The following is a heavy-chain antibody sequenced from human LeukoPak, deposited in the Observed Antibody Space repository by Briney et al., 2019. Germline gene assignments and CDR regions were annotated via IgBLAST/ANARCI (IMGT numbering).Heavy chain of an antibody. D-gene: IGHD2-2*01. CDR1: GGTFSSYA. CDR3: AREADIVVVPAAVFDY. Sequence: SVKVSCKASGGTFSSYAISWVRQAPGQGLEWMGGIIPIFGTANYAQKFQGRVTITADESTSTAYMELSSLRSEDTAVYYCAREADIVVVPAAVFDYWGQGTLVTVSS. CDR2: IIPIFGTA. J-gene: IGHJ4*02. V-gene: IGHV1-69*13.